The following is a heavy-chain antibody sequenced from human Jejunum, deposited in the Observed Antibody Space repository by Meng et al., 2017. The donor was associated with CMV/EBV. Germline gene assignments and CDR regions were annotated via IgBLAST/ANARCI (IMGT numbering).Heavy chain of an antibody. D-gene: IGHD3-22*01. CDR1: YA. CDR2: ISGGRVTT. V-gene: IGHV3-23*01. CDR3: AKDWEKYDSGGQWRGDGMDV. J-gene: IGHJ6*02. Sequence: YAIGGVRQAPGEGLECVSSISGGRVTTWYADYVKGRFTISKDDFQNTLYLQMNSLRAEDAAEYYCAKDWEKYDSGGQWRGDGMDVWGQGTTVTVSS.